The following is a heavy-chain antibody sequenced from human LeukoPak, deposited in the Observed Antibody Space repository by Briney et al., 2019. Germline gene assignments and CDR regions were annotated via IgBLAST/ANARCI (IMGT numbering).Heavy chain of an antibody. CDR2: IKQDGSKK. D-gene: IGHD5-24*01. CDR3: TRVGYIDEGIDY. Sequence: GGSLRLSCVASGFPFSSYWMTWVRQAPGKGLEWVANIKQDGSKKSYVDSVKGRFTISRDNAKNSLYPQMNSLRAEDTAIHYCTRVGYIDEGIDYWGQGTLVTVSS. J-gene: IGHJ4*02. CDR1: GFPFSSYW. V-gene: IGHV3-7*04.